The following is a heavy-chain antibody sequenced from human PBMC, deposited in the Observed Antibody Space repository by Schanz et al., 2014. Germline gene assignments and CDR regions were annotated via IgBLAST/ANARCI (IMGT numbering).Heavy chain of an antibody. V-gene: IGHV3-23*04. J-gene: IGHJ4*02. CDR2: ISGSGAST. Sequence: EVQLVESGGGLIQPGGSLRLSCATSGFSFSSYAINWVRQAPGKGLEWVSGISGSGASTYYADSVKGRFTISRDNSNKTVDLQMNSLRAEDTALYYCVRDELLWFGEVLSLDYWGQGALLTVSS. CDR1: GFSFSSYA. D-gene: IGHD3-10*01. CDR3: VRDELLWFGEVLSLDY.